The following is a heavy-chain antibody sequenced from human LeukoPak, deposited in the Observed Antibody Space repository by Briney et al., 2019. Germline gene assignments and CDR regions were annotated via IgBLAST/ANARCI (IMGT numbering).Heavy chain of an antibody. CDR2: ISYDGSNK. CDR3: ARGWGSNVYASAFDV. CDR1: GFTFSGYP. J-gene: IGHJ3*01. D-gene: IGHD3-16*01. Sequence: GGSLRLSCAASGFTFSGYPIHWVRQAPGKGLEWVAVISYDGSNKYYADSVKGRFTISRDNSKNTLYLQMNSLRAEDTAVYYCARGWGSNVYASAFDVWGQGTMVTVSS. V-gene: IGHV3-30-3*01.